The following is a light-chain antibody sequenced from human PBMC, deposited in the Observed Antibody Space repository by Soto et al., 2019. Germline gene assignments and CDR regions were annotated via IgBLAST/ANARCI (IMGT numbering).Light chain of an antibody. CDR2: AAS. J-gene: IGKJ4*01. V-gene: IGKV1-9*01. Sequence: IQLTQSPSSLSASVGDRVTITCRASQGISSYLAWYQQKPGKAPKLLIYAASTLQSGVPSRFRGSGYGTDFTLTISSLQPEDFATYYCQQLNSYPHTFGGGTKVEIK. CDR3: QQLNSYPHT. CDR1: QGISSY.